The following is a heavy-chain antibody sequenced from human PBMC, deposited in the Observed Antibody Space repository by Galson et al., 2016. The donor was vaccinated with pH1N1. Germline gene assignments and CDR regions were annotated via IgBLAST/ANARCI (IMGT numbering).Heavy chain of an antibody. CDR3: TRDAGGHSDFDY. V-gene: IGHV3-64*02. Sequence: SLRLSCAASGFTFSAYAMHWVRQAPGKGLEYVSVIGSNERTTYYADSVNGRFTISRDNSKNTVYLQMGSLRAEDMAVYYCTRDAGGHSDFDYWGQGTLVTVSS. D-gene: IGHD3-16*01. J-gene: IGHJ4*02. CDR2: IGSNERTT. CDR1: GFTFSAYA.